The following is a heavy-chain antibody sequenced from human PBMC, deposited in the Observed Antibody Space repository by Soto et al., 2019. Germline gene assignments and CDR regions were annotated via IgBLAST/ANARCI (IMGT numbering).Heavy chain of an antibody. Sequence: EVQLVESGVGLVQPGGSLRLSCAASGFTFSRYSMNWVRQAPGKGLEWVSYISNTSGTRYYADSVKGRITISRDNAKNSLYLQLDSLREEDTAVYYCARDSSTAGRRGGGDVGGQATAVPASS. V-gene: IGHV3-48*02. D-gene: IGHD2-2*01. CDR2: ISNTSGTR. CDR1: GFTFSRYS. J-gene: IGHJ6*02. CDR3: ARDSSTAGRRGGGDV.